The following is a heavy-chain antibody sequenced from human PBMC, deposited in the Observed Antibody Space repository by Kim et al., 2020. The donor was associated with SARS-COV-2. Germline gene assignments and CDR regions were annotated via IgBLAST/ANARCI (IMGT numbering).Heavy chain of an antibody. J-gene: IGHJ6*01. CDR1: GGSFSGYY. CDR3: ARGGVAGNLLGFFYYGMDV. Sequence: SETLSLTCAVYGGSFSGYYWSWIRQPPGKGLEWIGEINHSGSTNYNPSLKSRVTISVDTSKNQFSLKLSSVTAADTAVYYCARGGVAGNLLGFFYYGMDV. V-gene: IGHV4-34*01. D-gene: IGHD6-19*01. CDR2: INHSGST.